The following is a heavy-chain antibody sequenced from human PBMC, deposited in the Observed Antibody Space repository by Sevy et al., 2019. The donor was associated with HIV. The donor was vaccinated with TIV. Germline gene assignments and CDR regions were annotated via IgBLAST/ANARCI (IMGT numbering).Heavy chain of an antibody. CDR3: ARGDLLYYFDY. V-gene: IGHV4-59*01. J-gene: IGHJ4*02. CDR2: IYYSGST. Sequence: SETLSLTCTVSGGSISSYYWSWIRQPPGKGLEWTGYIYYSGSTNYNPSLKSRVTISLDTSKKQFSLKLSSVTAADTAVYYCARGDLLYYFDYWGQGTLVTVSS. CDR1: GGSISSYY.